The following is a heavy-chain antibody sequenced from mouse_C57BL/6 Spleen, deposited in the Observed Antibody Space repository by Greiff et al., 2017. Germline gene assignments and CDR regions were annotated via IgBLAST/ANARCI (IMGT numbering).Heavy chain of an antibody. CDR2: INPNNGGT. D-gene: IGHD2-1*01. Sequence: VQLQQSGPELVKPGASVKIPCKASGYTFTDYNMDWVKQSHGKSLEWIGDINPNNGGTNYNQKFKGKATLTVDKSSSTAYMELRSLTSEDTAVYYCARSDGNQGNFDYWGQGTTLTVSS. CDR3: ARSDGNQGNFDY. CDR1: GYTFTDYN. V-gene: IGHV1-18*01. J-gene: IGHJ2*01.